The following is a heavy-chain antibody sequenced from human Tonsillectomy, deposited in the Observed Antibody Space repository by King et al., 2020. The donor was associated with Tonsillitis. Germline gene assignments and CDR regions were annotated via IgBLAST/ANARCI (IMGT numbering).Heavy chain of an antibody. D-gene: IGHD1-26*01. CDR2: FDREEGDT. J-gene: IGHJ4*02. CDR3: ATLTRSIVGSTLTSFDQ. Sequence: QLVQSGADMKKPGASVKVSCKVSGYTLTELSMHWVRQAPGKGLEWMGGFDREEGDTFYAQKFEDRVSMTEDKSTDTAYMELSSLASEDTAMYYCATLTRSIVGSTLTSFDQWGQGSLVTVSS. V-gene: IGHV1-24*01. CDR1: GYTLTELS.